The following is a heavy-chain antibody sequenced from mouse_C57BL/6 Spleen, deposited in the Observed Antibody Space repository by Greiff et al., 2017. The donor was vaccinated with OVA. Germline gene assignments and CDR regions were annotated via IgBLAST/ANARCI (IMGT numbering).Heavy chain of an antibody. Sequence: QVQLKQPGAELVKPGASVKMSCKASGYTFTSYWITWVKQRPGQGLEWIGDIYPGSGSTNYNEKFKSKATLTVDTSSSTAYMQLSSLTSEDSAVYYCARKGVGGLPFAYWGQGTLVTVSA. CDR3: ARKGVGGLPFAY. V-gene: IGHV1-55*01. CDR1: GYTFTSYW. CDR2: IYPGSGST. J-gene: IGHJ3*01. D-gene: IGHD1-1*02.